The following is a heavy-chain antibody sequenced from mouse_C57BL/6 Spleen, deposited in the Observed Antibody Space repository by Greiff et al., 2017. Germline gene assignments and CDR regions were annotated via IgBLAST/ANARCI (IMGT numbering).Heavy chain of an antibody. V-gene: IGHV1-69*01. Sequence: QVQLQQPGAELVMPGASVKLSCKASGYTFTSYWMHWVKQRPGQGLEWIGEIDPSDSYTNYNQKFKGKSTLTVDKSSSTAYMQLSSLTSEDSAVYYCARQGAYPYYFDYWGQGTTLTVSS. CDR2: IDPSDSYT. CDR1: GYTFTSYW. J-gene: IGHJ2*01. D-gene: IGHD2-10*01. CDR3: ARQGAYPYYFDY.